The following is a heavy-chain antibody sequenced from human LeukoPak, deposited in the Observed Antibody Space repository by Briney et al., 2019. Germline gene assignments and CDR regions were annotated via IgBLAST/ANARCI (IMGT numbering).Heavy chain of an antibody. Sequence: SETLSLTCAVYGGSFSGYYWSWIRQPPGKGLEWIGEINHSGSTNYNPSLKSRVTISVDTFKNQFSLKLSSVTAADTAVYYCARGQRGYSYGPAAFDIWGQGTMVTVSS. V-gene: IGHV4-34*01. CDR3: ARGQRGYSYGPAAFDI. D-gene: IGHD5-18*01. CDR2: INHSGST. CDR1: GGSFSGYY. J-gene: IGHJ3*02.